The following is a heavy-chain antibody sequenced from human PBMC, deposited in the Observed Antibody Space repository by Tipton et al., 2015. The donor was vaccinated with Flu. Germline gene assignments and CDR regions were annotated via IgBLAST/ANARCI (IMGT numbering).Heavy chain of an antibody. V-gene: IGHV3-9*01. CDR3: AKGSYLEWLLYGFDY. CDR2: ISWNSGSI. CDR1: GFTFDDYA. J-gene: IGHJ4*02. D-gene: IGHD3-3*01. Sequence: SLRLSCAASGFTFDDYAMHWVRQAPGKGLEWVSGISWNSGSIGYADSVKGRFTISRDNAKNSLYLQMNSLRAEDTALYYCAKGSYLEWLLYGFDYWGQGTLVTVSS.